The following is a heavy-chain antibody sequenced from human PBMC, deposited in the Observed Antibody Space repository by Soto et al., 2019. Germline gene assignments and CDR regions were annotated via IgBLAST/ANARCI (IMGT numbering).Heavy chain of an antibody. V-gene: IGHV4-31*03. CDR2: IYYSGST. CDR3: ARDRGGDGSGSRWFDP. Sequence: PSETLSLTCTVSGGSISSGDYYWSWIRQHPGKGLEWIGYIYYSGSTYYNPSLKSRVTISVDTSKNQFSLKLSSVTAADTAVYYCARDRGGDGSGSRWFDPWGQGTLVTVSS. CDR1: GGSISSGDYY. D-gene: IGHD3-10*01. J-gene: IGHJ5*02.